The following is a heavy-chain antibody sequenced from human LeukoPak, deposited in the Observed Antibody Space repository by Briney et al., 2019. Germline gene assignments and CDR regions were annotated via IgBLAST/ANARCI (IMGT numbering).Heavy chain of an antibody. J-gene: IGHJ3*02. CDR2: IRSKAYGGTT. V-gene: IGHV3-49*04. Sequence: GGSLRLSCAASGFTFNNYWMTWVRQAPGKGLEWVGFIRSKAYGGTTEYAASVKGRFTISRDDSKSIAYLQMNSLKTEDTAVYYCTRKQLILGDAFDIWGQGTMVTVSS. CDR3: TRKQLILGDAFDI. CDR1: GFTFNNYW. D-gene: IGHD6-6*01.